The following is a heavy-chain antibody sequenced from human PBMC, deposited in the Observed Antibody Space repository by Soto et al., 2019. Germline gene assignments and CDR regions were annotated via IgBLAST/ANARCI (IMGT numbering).Heavy chain of an antibody. V-gene: IGHV4-34*01. CDR3: ARVGPGCSSTSCYGVYYYMDV. CDR2: INHSGST. CDR1: GGSFSGYY. D-gene: IGHD2-2*01. J-gene: IGHJ6*03. Sequence: PSETLSLTCAVYGGSFSGYYWSWIRQPPGKGLEWIGEINHSGSTNYNPSLKSRVTISVDTSKNQFSLKLSSVTAADTAVYYCARVGPGCSSTSCYGVYYYMDVWGKGTTVTVSS.